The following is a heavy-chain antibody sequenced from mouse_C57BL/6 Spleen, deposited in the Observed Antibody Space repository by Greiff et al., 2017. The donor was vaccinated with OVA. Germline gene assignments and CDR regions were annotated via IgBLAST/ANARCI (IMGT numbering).Heavy chain of an antibody. CDR1: GFTFSSYG. CDR2: ISSGGSYT. V-gene: IGHV5-6*02. J-gene: IGHJ2*01. D-gene: IGHD2-4*01. CDR3: ARQGGLRRNFDY. Sequence: DVMLVESGGDLVKPGGSLKLSCAASGFTFSSYGMSWVRQTPDKRLEWVATISSGGSYTYYPDSVKGRFTISRDNAKNTLYLQMSSLKSEDTAMYYCARQGGLRRNFDYWGQGTTLTVSS.